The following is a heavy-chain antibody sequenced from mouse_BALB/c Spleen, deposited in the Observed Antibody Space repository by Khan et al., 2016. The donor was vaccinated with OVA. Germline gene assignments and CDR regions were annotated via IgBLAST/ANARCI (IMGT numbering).Heavy chain of an antibody. CDR2: IYHRGSI. CDR1: GYSITSGYS. CDR3: ARDGNYMDY. V-gene: IGHV3-1*02. D-gene: IGHD2-1*01. Sequence: EVQLQESGPDLVKPSQSLSLTCTVTGYSITSGYSWHWIRQFPGNKLEWMGYIYHRGSIHYNPSLKSRFSITLYTSMNLFFLQLNSVTTEDTATYYCARDGNYMDYWGQGTSVTFSS. J-gene: IGHJ4*01.